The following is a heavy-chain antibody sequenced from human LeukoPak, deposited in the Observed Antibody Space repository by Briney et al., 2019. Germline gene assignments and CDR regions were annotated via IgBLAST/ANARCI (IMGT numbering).Heavy chain of an antibody. Sequence: GGSLRLSCAASGFTVSSNYMSWVRQAPWKGLEWVSVIYSGGSTYYADSVKGRFTISRDNSKNTLYLQMNSLRAEDTAVYYCASRYSSGWYGSDYSGQGTLVAVSS. J-gene: IGHJ4*02. CDR1: GFTVSSNY. V-gene: IGHV3-66*01. D-gene: IGHD6-13*01. CDR3: ASRYSSGWYGSDY. CDR2: IYSGGST.